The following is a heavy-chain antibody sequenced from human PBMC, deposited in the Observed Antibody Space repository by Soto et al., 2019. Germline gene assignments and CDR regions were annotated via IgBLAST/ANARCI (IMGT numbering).Heavy chain of an antibody. D-gene: IGHD3-9*01. CDR1: GGTFDHAA. CDR3: ARQIFAADY. CDR2: INPMFNST. V-gene: IGHV1-69*01. J-gene: IGHJ4*02. Sequence: QVQLVQSGAEVKKPGSSVKVSCEAPGGTFDHAAITWVRQSPGQGLEWMGGINPMFNSTHYAQKFQCRVTITAQAATSTAFMELRRLRSNNTAIYYGARQIFAADYWCQGTLLIVSS.